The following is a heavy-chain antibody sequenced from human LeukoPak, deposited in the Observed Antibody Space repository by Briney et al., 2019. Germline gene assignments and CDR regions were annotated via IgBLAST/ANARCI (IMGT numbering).Heavy chain of an antibody. D-gene: IGHD6-13*01. Sequence: ASVKVSCKASCYTFTGYHIHWVRQAPGQGLEWMGRINPYSGDTNFAQKFQGRVTMTRDTSITTAYMDLSSLTPDDTAVYFCARDQGSLTRSWYTGYWGQGTQVTVSS. V-gene: IGHV1-2*06. J-gene: IGHJ4*02. CDR2: INPYSGDT. CDR3: ARDQGSLTRSWYTGY. CDR1: CYTFTGYH.